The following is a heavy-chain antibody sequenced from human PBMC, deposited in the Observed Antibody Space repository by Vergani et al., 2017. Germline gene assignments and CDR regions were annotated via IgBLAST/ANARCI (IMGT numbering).Heavy chain of an antibody. CDR2: INPNSGGT. CDR3: ARGLYGIVVVPAATPSDY. D-gene: IGHD2-2*02. J-gene: IGHJ4*02. Sequence: QVQLVQSAAEVKKPGASVKVSCKASGYTFTGYYMHWVRQAPGQGLELMGWINPNSGGTNYAQKCQGRVTMTRDTSISTAYMELSRLRSDDTAVYYCARGLYGIVVVPAATPSDYWGQGTLVTVSS. V-gene: IGHV1-2*02. CDR1: GYTFTGYY.